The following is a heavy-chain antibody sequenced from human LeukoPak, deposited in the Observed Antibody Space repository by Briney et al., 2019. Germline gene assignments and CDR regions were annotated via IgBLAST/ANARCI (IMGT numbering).Heavy chain of an antibody. CDR1: GYTFTSYA. D-gene: IGHD2/OR15-2a*01. CDR3: ARDLDFMTTSPAAGMDV. V-gene: IGHV1-3*01. J-gene: IGHJ6*02. CDR2: INVGNGNT. Sequence: GASVKVSCKASGYTFTSYAMHWVRQAPGQRLEWMGWINVGNGNTKYSQRFQGRVTITRDTSASTAYMELSSLRSEDTAVYYCARDLDFMTTSPAAGMDVWGQGTTVTVSS.